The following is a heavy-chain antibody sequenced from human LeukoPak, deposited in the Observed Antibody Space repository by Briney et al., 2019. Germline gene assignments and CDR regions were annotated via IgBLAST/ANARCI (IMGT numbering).Heavy chain of an antibody. CDR1: GDSGSSHY. J-gene: IGHJ6*03. CDR3: ARIESGGTYFYYYYMDV. D-gene: IGHD1-26*01. V-gene: IGHV4-59*02. Sequence: SETLSLTCAVSGDSGSSHYWTWIRRPPGKGLEWIGYISLTGTTNYNPSLKSRVTISVDPFKSQFSLILTSVTAADTAVYYCARIESGGTYFYYYYMDVWGKGTAVTVSS. CDR2: ISLTGTT.